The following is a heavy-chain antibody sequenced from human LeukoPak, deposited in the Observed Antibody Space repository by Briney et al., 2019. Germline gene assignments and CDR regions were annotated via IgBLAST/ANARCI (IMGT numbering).Heavy chain of an antibody. D-gene: IGHD4-17*01. CDR3: ARGGYGDSLDY. CDR1: GFTFSSYE. V-gene: IGHV3-48*03. J-gene: IGHJ4*02. Sequence: PGGSLRLSCAASGFTFSSYEMNWVRQAPGKGLEWVSYIGSSGITIYYADSVKGRFTISRDNAKNSLSLQMNSLRVEDTAVYYCARGGYGDSLDYWGQGTLVIVSS. CDR2: IGSSGITI.